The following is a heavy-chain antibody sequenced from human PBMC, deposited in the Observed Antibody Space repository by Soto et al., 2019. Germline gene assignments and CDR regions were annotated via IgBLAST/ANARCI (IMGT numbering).Heavy chain of an antibody. J-gene: IGHJ4*02. Sequence: EVQLVESGGGSAKPGGSVRLSCAASGFTFTDAWMNWVRQVPGEGLEWVGHVKSQIDGGTTDSAAALDGRVTISRDDSKNMGYLQWIRLRTDDTAVYYCATGSARFVFWRQGTLVTVSS. CDR1: GFTFTDAW. CDR2: VKSQIDGGTT. CDR3: ATGSARFVF. D-gene: IGHD6-6*01. V-gene: IGHV3-15*01.